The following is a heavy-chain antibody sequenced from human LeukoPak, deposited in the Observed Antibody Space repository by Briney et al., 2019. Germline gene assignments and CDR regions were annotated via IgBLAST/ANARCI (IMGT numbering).Heavy chain of an antibody. CDR3: ARQISRSGRFNYYFDY. J-gene: IGHJ4*02. V-gene: IGHV4-4*07. Sequence: PSETLSLTCTVSGGSISSYYWSWIRQPAGKGLEWIGRIYTSGSTNYNPSLKSRVTMSVDTSKNQFSLKLSSVTAADTAVYYCARQISRSGRFNYYFDYWGQGTLVTVSS. CDR2: IYTSGST. CDR1: GGSISSYY. D-gene: IGHD3-10*01.